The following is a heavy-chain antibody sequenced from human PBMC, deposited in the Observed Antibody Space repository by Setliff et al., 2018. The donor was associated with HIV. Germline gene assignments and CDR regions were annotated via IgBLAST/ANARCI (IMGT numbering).Heavy chain of an antibody. J-gene: IGHJ4*02. CDR1: GFNFDDHG. CDR3: ARGGYNYPFDY. D-gene: IGHD5-12*01. CDR2: INSNGGST. V-gene: IGHV3-20*04. Sequence: RPGGSLRLSCAASGFNFDDHGMNWVRQVPGKGLEWVSGINSNGGSTGYADSVKGRFTISRDNAKNSLYLQMSSLRAEDTAFHYCARGGYNYPFDYWGQGTLVTVSS.